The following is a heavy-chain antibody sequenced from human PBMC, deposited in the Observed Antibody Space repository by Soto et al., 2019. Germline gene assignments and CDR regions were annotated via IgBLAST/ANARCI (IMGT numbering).Heavy chain of an antibody. CDR3: VRLIGNSWLDS. J-gene: IGHJ5*01. V-gene: IGHV4-59*08. Sequence: SETLSLTCTVSGGSISSYYWSWIRQPPGKGLEWIGYIYYSGSTNYNPSLKSRVTISVDTSKNQVSLHLNSVTPDDTAVYYCVRLIGNSWLDSWGQGTLVTAPQ. CDR1: GGSISSYY. CDR2: IYYSGST.